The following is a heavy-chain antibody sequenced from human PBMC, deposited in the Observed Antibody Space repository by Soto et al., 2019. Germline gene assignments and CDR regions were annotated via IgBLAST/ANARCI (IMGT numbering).Heavy chain of an antibody. CDR2: IGGGGDRT. V-gene: IGHV3-23*01. CDR1: GFTFSSYA. Sequence: GSLRLSCAAAGFTFSSYAMSWVRQAPGKGLEWVSWVSAIGGGGDRTLYADSVKGRFTISRDMSKTTLYLQMNSLRADDTAVYFCVKPFYTSNWGELFDHWRQVTLVTVSS. J-gene: IGHJ4*02. D-gene: IGHD7-27*01. CDR3: VKPFYTSNWGELFDH.